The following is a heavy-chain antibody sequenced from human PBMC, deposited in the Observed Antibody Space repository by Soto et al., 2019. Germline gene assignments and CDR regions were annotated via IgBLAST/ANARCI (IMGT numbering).Heavy chain of an antibody. CDR2: IYHSGST. CDR1: GGSISSSNW. V-gene: IGHV4-4*02. CDR3: ARVSYISDPRYYYYGMDV. D-gene: IGHD6-25*01. J-gene: IGHJ6*02. Sequence: SETLSLTCAVSGGSISSSNWWGWVRRPPGKGLERIGEIYHSGSTNYNPSLKSRVTISVDKSKNQFSLKLSSVTVEDTAVYYCARVSYISDPRYYYYGMDVWGQGTTVTVSS.